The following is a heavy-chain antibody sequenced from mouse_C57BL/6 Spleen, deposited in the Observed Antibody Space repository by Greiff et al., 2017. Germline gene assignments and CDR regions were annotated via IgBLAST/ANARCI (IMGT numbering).Heavy chain of an antibody. V-gene: IGHV1-52*01. CDR1: GYTFTSYW. D-gene: IGHD1-1*01. J-gene: IGHJ2*01. CDR2: IDPSDSET. CDR3: ARSRGLRYFDY. Sequence: QVQLQQPGAELVRPGSSVKLSCKASGYTFTSYWMHWVKQRPIQGLEWIGNIDPSDSETHYNQKFKDKATLTVDKSSSTAYMQLSSRTSEDSAVYYCARSRGLRYFDYWGQGTTLTVSS.